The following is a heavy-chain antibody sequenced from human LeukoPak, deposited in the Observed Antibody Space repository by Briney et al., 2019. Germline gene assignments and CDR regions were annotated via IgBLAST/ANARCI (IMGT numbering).Heavy chain of an antibody. CDR3: ARVGAPNTYYYDSSGYYSLVEAFDI. V-gene: IGHV4-31*03. D-gene: IGHD3-22*01. CDR2: IYYSGST. CDR1: GGSISSGGYY. J-gene: IGHJ3*02. Sequence: SETLSLTCTVSGGSISSGGYYWRWIRQHPGKGLEWIGYIYYSGSTYYNPSLKSRVTISVDTSKNQFSLKLSSVTAADTAVYYCARVGAPNTYYYDSSGYYSLVEAFDIWGQGTMVTVSS.